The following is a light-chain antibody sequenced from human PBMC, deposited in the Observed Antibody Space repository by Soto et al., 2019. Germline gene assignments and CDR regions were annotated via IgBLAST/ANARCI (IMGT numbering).Light chain of an antibody. V-gene: IGKV3-11*01. CDR2: GAF. J-gene: IGKJ5*01. CDR3: QQRNVWPPVT. CDR1: PSVTNF. Sequence: EIVLTQSPATLSLSPGERATLSCRSSPSVTNFLAWYQQTPGQAQRLLIYGAFNRATGIPARFSGTVSRTDFTLTISSLEPEDSAVYYCQQRNVWPPVTFGQGTRLEIK.